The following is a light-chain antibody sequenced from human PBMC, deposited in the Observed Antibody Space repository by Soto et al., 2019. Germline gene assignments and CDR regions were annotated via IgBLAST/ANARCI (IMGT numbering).Light chain of an antibody. V-gene: IGLV2-14*01. J-gene: IGLJ1*01. Sequence: QSVLTQPASVSGSPGQSITISCTGTSSDVGGYNYVSWYQQHPGKAPKLMIYDVSNRPSGVSNRFSGSKSGNTASLTISGLQAEDEADYYCSSSTSGSTPLSVFGTGSKVTVL. CDR3: SSSTSGSTPLSV. CDR2: DVS. CDR1: SSDVGGYNY.